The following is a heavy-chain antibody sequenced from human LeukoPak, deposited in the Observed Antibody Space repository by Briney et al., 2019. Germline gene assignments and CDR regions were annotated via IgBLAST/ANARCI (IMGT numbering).Heavy chain of an antibody. J-gene: IGHJ2*01. CDR2: IKPDGSDK. CDR3: ARDIGGSSVWYFDL. Sequence: GGSLRLSCAASGFTFSTYWMNWARQAPGKGLEWVANIKPDGSDKYYVDSVKGRFTVSRDNAKNSLYLQMNSLSAEDTAFYHCARDIGGSSVWYFDLWGRGALVTVSS. V-gene: IGHV3-7*03. D-gene: IGHD1-26*01. CDR1: GFTFSTYW.